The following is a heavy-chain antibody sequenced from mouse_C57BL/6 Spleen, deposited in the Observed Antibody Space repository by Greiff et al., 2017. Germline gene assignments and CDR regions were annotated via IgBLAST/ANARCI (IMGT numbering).Heavy chain of an antibody. V-gene: IGHV1-26*01. J-gene: IGHJ1*03. D-gene: IGHD1-1*01. CDR1: GYTFTDYY. CDR3: ASGVVTTVVATEYFDV. Sequence: EVQLHPSGPELVKPGASVKISCKASGYTFTDYYMNWVKQSHGKSLEWIGDINPNNGGTSYNQKFKGKATLTVDKSSSTAYMELRSLTSEDSAVYYCASGVVTTVVATEYFDVWGTGTTVTVSS. CDR2: INPNNGGT.